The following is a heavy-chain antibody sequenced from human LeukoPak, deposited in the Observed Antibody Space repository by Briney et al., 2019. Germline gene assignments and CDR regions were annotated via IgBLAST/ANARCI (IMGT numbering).Heavy chain of an antibody. V-gene: IGHV1-2*04. Sequence: ASVRVSCKASGYTFTGYYMHWVRQAPGQGLEWMGWINPNSGGTNYAQKFQGWVTMTRDTSISTAYMELSRLRSDDTAVYYCARGMWDYYYYGMDVWGQGTTVTVSS. CDR2: INPNSGGT. J-gene: IGHJ6*02. D-gene: IGHD1-26*01. CDR3: ARGMWDYYYYGMDV. CDR1: GYTFTGYY.